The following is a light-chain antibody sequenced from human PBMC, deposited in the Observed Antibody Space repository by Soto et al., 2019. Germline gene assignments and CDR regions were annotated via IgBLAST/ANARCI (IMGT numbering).Light chain of an antibody. V-gene: IGKV3-11*01. CDR1: QSVSSY. Sequence: EFVFTQSPAARSLSTGERATLSCRASQSVSSYLAWYQQKPGQAPRLLIYDASNRATGIPARFSGSGSGTDFTLTISSLEPEDFAVYYCQQRSNLPPITFGQGTRLEIK. CDR3: QQRSNLPPIT. J-gene: IGKJ5*01. CDR2: DAS.